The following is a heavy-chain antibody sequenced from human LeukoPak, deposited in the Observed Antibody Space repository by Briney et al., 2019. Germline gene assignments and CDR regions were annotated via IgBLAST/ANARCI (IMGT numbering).Heavy chain of an antibody. D-gene: IGHD5-18*01. Sequence: GGSLRLSCAASGFTFSSYGMHWVRQAPGKGLEWVAFIRYDGSNKYYADSVKGRFTISRDNSKNTLYLQMNSLRAEDTAVYYCAKGLGTAMVIFDYWGQGTLVTVSS. CDR2: IRYDGSNK. CDR3: AKGLGTAMVIFDY. J-gene: IGHJ4*02. CDR1: GFTFSSYG. V-gene: IGHV3-30*02.